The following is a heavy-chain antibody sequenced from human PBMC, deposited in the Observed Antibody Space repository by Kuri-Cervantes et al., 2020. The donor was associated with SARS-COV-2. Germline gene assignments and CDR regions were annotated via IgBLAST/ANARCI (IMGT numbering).Heavy chain of an antibody. Sequence: ESLKISCAVYGGSFSGYYWSWIRQPPGKGLEWIGEINHSGSTNYNPSLKSRVTISVDTSKNQFSLKLSSVTAADTAVYYCARATYYCDSSGYYSDYWGQGTLVTVSS. V-gene: IGHV4-34*01. CDR1: GGSFSGYY. D-gene: IGHD3-22*01. CDR3: ARATYYCDSSGYYSDY. CDR2: INHSGST. J-gene: IGHJ4*02.